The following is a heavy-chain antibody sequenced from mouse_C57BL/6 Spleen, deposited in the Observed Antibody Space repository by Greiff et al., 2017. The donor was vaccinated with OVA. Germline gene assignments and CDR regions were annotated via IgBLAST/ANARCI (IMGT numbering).Heavy chain of an antibody. Sequence: VQLQQSGPVLVKPGASVKMSCKASGYTFTDYYMNWVKQSHGKSLEWIGVINPYNGGTSSNQKFKGKATLTVDKSSSTAYMELNSLTSEDSAVYYCAREAQATPFDYWGQGTTLTVSS. CDR2: INPYNGGT. CDR3: AREAQATPFDY. CDR1: GYTFTDYY. J-gene: IGHJ2*01. D-gene: IGHD3-2*02. V-gene: IGHV1-19*01.